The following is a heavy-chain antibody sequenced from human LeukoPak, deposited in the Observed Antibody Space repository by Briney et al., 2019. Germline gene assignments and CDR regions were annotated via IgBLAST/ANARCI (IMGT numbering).Heavy chain of an antibody. Sequence: GFLRLSCAASGFTFSSYAMSWVRQAPGKGLEWVSAISGSGGSTYYADSVKGRFTISRDNSKNTLYLQMNSLRAEDTAVYYCARGASSAYYVDYWGQGTLVSVSS. CDR1: GFTFSSYA. J-gene: IGHJ4*02. V-gene: IGHV3-23*01. CDR3: ARGASSAYYVDY. CDR2: ISGSGGST. D-gene: IGHD3-22*01.